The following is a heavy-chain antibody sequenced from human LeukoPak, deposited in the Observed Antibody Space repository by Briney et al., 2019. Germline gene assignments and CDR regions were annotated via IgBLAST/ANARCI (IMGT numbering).Heavy chain of an antibody. Sequence: PGGSLRLSCAASGFTFDDYAMHWVRQAPGKGLEWVSGISWNSGSIGYADSVKGRFTISRDNSKNTLYLQMNSVRVEDTAVYYCATHSGYDYYYYYGMDVWGQGTTVTVSS. CDR3: ATHSGYDYYYYYGMDV. CDR2: ISWNSGSI. CDR1: GFTFDDYA. D-gene: IGHD5-12*01. V-gene: IGHV3-9*01. J-gene: IGHJ6*02.